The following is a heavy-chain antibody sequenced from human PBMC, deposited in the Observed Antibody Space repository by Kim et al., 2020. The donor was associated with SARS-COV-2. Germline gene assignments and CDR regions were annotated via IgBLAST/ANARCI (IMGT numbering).Heavy chain of an antibody. CDR2: ISAQNGNT. V-gene: IGHV1-18*01. Sequence: ASVKVSCKASGYTFSNTGISWVRQAPGQGLEWMGWISAQNGNTNYAHKFRGRVTMTTDTSTNTAYMELSSLRSDDTAMYYCARDSGIDYSDFTGYYMDVWGQGTAVTVSS. CDR1: GYTFSNTG. D-gene: IGHD3-9*01. J-gene: IGHJ6*03. CDR3: ARDSGIDYSDFTGYYMDV.